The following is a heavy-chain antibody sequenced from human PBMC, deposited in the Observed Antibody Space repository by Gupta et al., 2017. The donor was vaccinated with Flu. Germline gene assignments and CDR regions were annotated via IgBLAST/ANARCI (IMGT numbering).Heavy chain of an antibody. CDR2: INSDGSST. D-gene: IGHD3-10*01. CDR1: GFTFSSYW. CDR3: ARGVRGGWYVDY. J-gene: IGHJ4*02. V-gene: IGHV3-74*01. Sequence: EVQLVESGGGLVQPGGSLRLSCAASGFTFSSYWMHWVRQAPGKGLVWVSRINSDGSSTNYADSVKGRFTISRDNAKITLYLQMNSLRAEDTAVYYCARGVRGGWYVDYWGQGTLVTVSS.